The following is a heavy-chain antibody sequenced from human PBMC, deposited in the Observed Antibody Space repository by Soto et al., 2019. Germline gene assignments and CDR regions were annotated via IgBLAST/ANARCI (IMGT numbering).Heavy chain of an antibody. CDR3: ARVRQGCSANNRYFDP. CDR2: VHISGHS. Sequence: SETLSLTCTLSGGSVRAPDWWNWVRQSPDKGLEWIAEVHISGHSNYNPSLRSRVSVSIDSSKNQFYLNLNSVTAADTAIYYCARVRQGCSANNRYFDPWGQGTQVTVSS. D-gene: IGHD2-15*01. J-gene: IGHJ5*01. V-gene: IGHV4-4*02. CDR1: GGSVRAPDW.